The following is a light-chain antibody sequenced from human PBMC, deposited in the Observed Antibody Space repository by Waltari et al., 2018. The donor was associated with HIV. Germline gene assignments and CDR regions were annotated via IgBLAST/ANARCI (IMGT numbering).Light chain of an antibody. Sequence: QSVLTPPPSASGTPGQRVTISCSGSSSNIGSNTVNWYQQLPGTAPKLPIYSNNQRTSGVPDRFSGSNAGTSASLSISGLQSEDEADYYCAAWDDSLNGWVFGGGTKLTVL. CDR2: SNN. V-gene: IGLV1-44*01. CDR3: AAWDDSLNGWV. J-gene: IGLJ3*02. CDR1: SSNIGSNT.